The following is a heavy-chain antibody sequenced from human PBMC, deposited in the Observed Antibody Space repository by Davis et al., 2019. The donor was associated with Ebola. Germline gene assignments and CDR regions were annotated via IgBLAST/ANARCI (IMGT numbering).Heavy chain of an antibody. Sequence: PGGSLRLSCAASGFTFSTYWMNWVRQAPGKGLEWVANIKPDGSEKNYVDSVRGRFSISRDNAKNSLFLQMSSLRAEDTAVYYCARLMTTVSQNYWGQGTLVTVSS. J-gene: IGHJ4*02. CDR2: IKPDGSEK. CDR1: GFTFSTYW. D-gene: IGHD4-11*01. V-gene: IGHV3-7*01. CDR3: ARLMTTVSQNY.